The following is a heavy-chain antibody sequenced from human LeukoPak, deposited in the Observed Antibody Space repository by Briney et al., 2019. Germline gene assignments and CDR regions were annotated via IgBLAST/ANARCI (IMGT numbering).Heavy chain of an antibody. V-gene: IGHV1-18*01. CDR2: ISAYNGNT. CDR1: GYTFTSYG. Sequence: ASVKVSCKASGYTFTSYGISWVRQAPGQGLEWMGWISAYNGNTNYAQKLQGRVTMTTDTSTSTAYMELRSLRSDDTAVYYCTRGRGLRLGAPPDAFDIWGQGTMVTVSS. J-gene: IGHJ3*02. D-gene: IGHD3-16*01. CDR3: TRGRGLRLGAPPDAFDI.